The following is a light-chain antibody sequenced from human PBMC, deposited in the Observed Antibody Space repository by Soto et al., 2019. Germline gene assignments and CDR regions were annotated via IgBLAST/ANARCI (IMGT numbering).Light chain of an antibody. J-gene: IGLJ1*01. CDR1: SSDVGAYNF. CDR3: SAYTVSRTYV. CDR2: NAY. Sequence: QSVLTQHASVSGSPGQSITISCTGTSSDVGAYNFVSWHQQHPGKAPKLMIYNAYDRPSGISYRFSGSKSGNTASLTISGLQGEDEADYYCSAYTVSRTYVFGTGTKVTVL. V-gene: IGLV2-14*03.